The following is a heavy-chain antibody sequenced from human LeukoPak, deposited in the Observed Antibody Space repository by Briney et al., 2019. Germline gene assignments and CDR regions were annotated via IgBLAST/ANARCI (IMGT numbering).Heavy chain of an antibody. CDR3: ARVGGSSDFDY. J-gene: IGHJ4*02. CDR1: GFSFSTDW. V-gene: IGHV3-74*01. D-gene: IGHD3-10*01. CDR2: IDTDGSST. Sequence: GGSLRLSCAASGFSFSTDWIHWVRQAPGKGLVWVSRIDTDGSSTTYADSVKGRFTNSRDNAKNTLYQQMNILRAEDTAVYYCARVGGSSDFDYWGQGTLVTLSS.